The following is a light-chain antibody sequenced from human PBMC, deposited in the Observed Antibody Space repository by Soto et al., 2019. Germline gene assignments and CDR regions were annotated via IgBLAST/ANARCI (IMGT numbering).Light chain of an antibody. CDR1: SSDVGGYNY. CDR3: SSYTSSIPRV. Sequence: SALTQPASVSVSPGQSITISCTGTSSDVGGYNYVSWYQQHPGKAPKLMIYEVSNRPSGVSNRFSSSKSGNTASLTISGLQAEDEADYYCSSYTSSIPRVFGTGTKVT. CDR2: EVS. J-gene: IGLJ1*01. V-gene: IGLV2-14*01.